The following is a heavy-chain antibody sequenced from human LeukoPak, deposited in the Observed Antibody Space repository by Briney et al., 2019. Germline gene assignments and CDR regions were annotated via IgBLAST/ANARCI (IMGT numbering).Heavy chain of an antibody. CDR1: GGSISSYY. J-gene: IGHJ4*02. CDR3: ASGYGSGSYGIDY. D-gene: IGHD3-10*01. CDR2: IYYSGST. Sequence: PSETLSLTCTVSGGSISSYYWSWIRQPPGQGLEWIGYIYYSGSTNYNPSLNSRVTISVDTSKNQFSLKLSSVTAADTAVYYCASGYGSGSYGIDYWGQGTLVTVSS. V-gene: IGHV4-59*01.